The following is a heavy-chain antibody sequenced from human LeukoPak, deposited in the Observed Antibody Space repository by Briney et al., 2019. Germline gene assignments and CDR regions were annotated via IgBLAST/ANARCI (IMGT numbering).Heavy chain of an antibody. CDR2: INHSGST. CDR1: GGSFSGYY. V-gene: IGHV4-34*01. J-gene: IGHJ4*02. CDR3: ASQGAGDYYDSSGSDY. Sequence: KPSETLSLTCAVYGGSFSGYYWSWIRQPPGKGLEWIVEINHSGSTNYNPSLKSRVTISVDTSKNQFSLKLSSVTAADTAVYYCASQGAGDYYDSSGSDYWGQGTLVTVSS. D-gene: IGHD3-22*01.